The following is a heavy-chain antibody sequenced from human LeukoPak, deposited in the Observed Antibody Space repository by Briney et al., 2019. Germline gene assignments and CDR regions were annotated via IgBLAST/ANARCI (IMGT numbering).Heavy chain of an antibody. CDR3: ARVDDLDAFDM. Sequence: GGSLRLSCVTSVFTFSNHPIHWVRQGPGKGLEWVAVISDDGSSKFYADSVKGRFTIFRDNSKNTLFLQINSLRPEDTAVYYCARVDDLDAFDMWGQGTLVTVSS. CDR2: ISDDGSSK. CDR1: VFTFSNHP. J-gene: IGHJ3*02. V-gene: IGHV3-30*04. D-gene: IGHD2-2*03.